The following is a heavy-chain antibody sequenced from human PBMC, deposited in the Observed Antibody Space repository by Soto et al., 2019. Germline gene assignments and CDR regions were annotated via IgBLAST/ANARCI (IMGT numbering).Heavy chain of an antibody. Sequence: ASVKVSCKASGYTFTSYGISWVRQAPGQGLEWMGWINPNSGGTNYAQKFQGRVTMTRDTSISTAYMELSRLRSDDTAVYYCARDPTYYDFWSGYYSYYYGMDVWGQGTTVTVSS. V-gene: IGHV1-2*02. D-gene: IGHD3-3*01. CDR1: GYTFTSYG. J-gene: IGHJ6*02. CDR3: ARDPTYYDFWSGYYSYYYGMDV. CDR2: INPNSGGT.